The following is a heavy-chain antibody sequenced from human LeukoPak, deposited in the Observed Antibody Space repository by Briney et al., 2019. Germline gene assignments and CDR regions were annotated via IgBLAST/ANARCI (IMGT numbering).Heavy chain of an antibody. V-gene: IGHV3-23*01. J-gene: IGHJ4*02. Sequence: QSGGSLRLSCAASGFTFSSYAMSWVRQAPGKGLEWVSTISGSGGSTYYADSVKGRFTISRDNSKNTLYLQMNSLRAEDTAVYYCAKARGYCSGGSCGDPSDYWGQGTLVTVSS. CDR3: AKARGYCSGGSCGDPSDY. CDR1: GFTFSSYA. CDR2: ISGSGGST. D-gene: IGHD2-15*01.